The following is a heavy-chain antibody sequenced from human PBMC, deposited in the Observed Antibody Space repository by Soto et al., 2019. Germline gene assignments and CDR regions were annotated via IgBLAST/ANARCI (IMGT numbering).Heavy chain of an antibody. D-gene: IGHD5-12*01. CDR2: INHSGST. CDR1: GGSFSGYY. J-gene: IGHJ5*02. Sequence: QVQLQQWGAGLLKPSETLSLTCAVYGGSFSGYYWSWIRQPPGKGLEWIGEINHSGSTNYNPSLKSRVTISVDTSKNQFSLKLSSVTAADTAVYYCARDGYNPYNWFEPWGQGTLVTVSS. CDR3: ARDGYNPYNWFEP. V-gene: IGHV4-34*01.